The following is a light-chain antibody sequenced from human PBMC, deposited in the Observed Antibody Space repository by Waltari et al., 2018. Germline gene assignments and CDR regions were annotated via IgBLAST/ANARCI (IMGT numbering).Light chain of an antibody. Sequence: QSALTQPASVSGSPGQSITISCTGNSNDVGAYNYVPWYQQYPGKAPKLIIYDVNKPPSGISDRFSGSKSGNPASLTVSGLQPDDEADYHCSSFTTSTTLVFGGGTKLTVL. CDR2: DVN. CDR3: SSFTTSTTLV. V-gene: IGLV2-14*03. CDR1: SNDVGAYNY. J-gene: IGLJ2*01.